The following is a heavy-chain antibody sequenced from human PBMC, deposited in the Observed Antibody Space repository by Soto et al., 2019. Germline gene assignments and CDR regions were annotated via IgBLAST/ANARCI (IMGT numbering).Heavy chain of an antibody. J-gene: IGHJ4*02. D-gene: IGHD3-3*01. V-gene: IGHV4-59*01. CDR3: ARYSLITIFGVVHPPFFDY. Sequence: PSETLSLTCTVSGGSISSYYWSWIRQPPGKGLEWIGYIYYSGSTNYNPSLKSRVTISVDTSKNQFSLKLSSVTAADTAVYYCARYSLITIFGVVHPPFFDYWGQGTLVTVSS. CDR2: IYYSGST. CDR1: GGSISSYY.